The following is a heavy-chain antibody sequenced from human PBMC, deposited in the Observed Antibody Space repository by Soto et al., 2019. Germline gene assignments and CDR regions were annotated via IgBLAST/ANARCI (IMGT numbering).Heavy chain of an antibody. Sequence: PGGSLRLSCAASGFTFSSYAMNWVRRAPGKGLEWISYISSTSSTIYYADSVKGRFTISRDNAKNSLYLQMNSLRAEDTAVYHCARDENYLSSLDDWGQGTLVTVSS. CDR1: GFTFSSYA. D-gene: IGHD1-7*01. CDR2: ISSTSSTI. J-gene: IGHJ4*02. CDR3: ARDENYLSSLDD. V-gene: IGHV3-48*01.